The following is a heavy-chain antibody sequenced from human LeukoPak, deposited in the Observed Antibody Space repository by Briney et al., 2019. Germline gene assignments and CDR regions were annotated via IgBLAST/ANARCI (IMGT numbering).Heavy chain of an antibody. V-gene: IGHV4-59*08. D-gene: IGHD4-17*01. CDR1: GGSISTYY. J-gene: IGHJ5*02. Sequence: SETLSLTSTVSGGSISTYYWSWIRQPPGKGLEWLGYIYYSGTTNYNPSLKSRVIISLDTSKSQFSLKLNSVTAADTAVYYCARLGTHGDYLNPWGQGTLVTVSS. CDR2: IYYSGTT. CDR3: ARLGTHGDYLNP.